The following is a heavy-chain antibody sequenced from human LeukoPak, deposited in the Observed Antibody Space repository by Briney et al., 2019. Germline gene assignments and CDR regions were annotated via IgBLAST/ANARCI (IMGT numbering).Heavy chain of an antibody. D-gene: IGHD3-22*01. CDR1: GFTFSNYD. CDR3: ARGRYDSRIFDY. V-gene: IGHV3-21*01. Sequence: PGGSLRLSCVASGFTFSNYDMNWVRQAPGKGLEWVSFISSSSSYIYYADSVKGRFTISRDNAKKSLYLQMNGLRAEDTAVYHCARGRYDSRIFDYWGQGTLVTVSS. J-gene: IGHJ4*02. CDR2: ISSSSSYI.